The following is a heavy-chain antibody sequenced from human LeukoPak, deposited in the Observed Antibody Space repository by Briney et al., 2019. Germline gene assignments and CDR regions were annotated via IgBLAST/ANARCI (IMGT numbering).Heavy chain of an antibody. CDR3: ARDRGSGDSFDL. Sequence: GRSLRLSCAASGFTFSGYAMHWVRQAPGKGLEWVAVIWFDGSNQYYVDSVRGRFSISRDNSKNTLYLQMNTLRAEDTGVYYCARDRGSGDSFDLWGQGAMVTVSS. V-gene: IGHV3-33*08. J-gene: IGHJ3*01. CDR2: IWFDGSNQ. D-gene: IGHD6-19*01. CDR1: GFTFSGYA.